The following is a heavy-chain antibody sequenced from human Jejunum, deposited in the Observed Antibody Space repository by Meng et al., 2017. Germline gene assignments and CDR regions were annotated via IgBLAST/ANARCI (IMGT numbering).Heavy chain of an antibody. CDR3: VRTSNWSLDY. CDR1: GDSVSSNSAA. D-gene: IGHD6-13*01. CDR2: TYYRSKWYN. V-gene: IGHV6-1*01. Sequence: VQLQQSGRGVVKPSPTLPLTCATSGDSVSSNSAAWNWIRQSPSRGLEWLGRTYYRSKWYNDYAESVKSRITINPDTSKNQFSLQLNSVTPEDTAVYYCVRTSNWSLDYWGQGTLVTVSS. J-gene: IGHJ4*01.